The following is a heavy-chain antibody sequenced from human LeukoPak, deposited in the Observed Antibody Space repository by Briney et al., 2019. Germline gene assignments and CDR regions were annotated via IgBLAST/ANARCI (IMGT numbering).Heavy chain of an antibody. V-gene: IGHV4-34*01. J-gene: IGHJ5*02. Sequence: QPSETLSLTCAVYGGSFSGYYWSWIRQPPGKGLEWIGEINHSGSTNYNPSLKSRVTISVDTSKNQFSLKLSSVTAADTAVYYCARCWRSTVVTPSWFDPGAREPWSPSPQ. CDR2: INHSGST. CDR1: GGSFSGYY. D-gene: IGHD4-23*01. CDR3: ARCWRSTVVTPSWFDP.